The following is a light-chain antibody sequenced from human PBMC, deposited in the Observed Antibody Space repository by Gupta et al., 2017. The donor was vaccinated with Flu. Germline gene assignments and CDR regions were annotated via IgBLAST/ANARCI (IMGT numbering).Light chain of an antibody. CDR3: GTWDHRLTDGRV. CDR1: RSNIGANY. J-gene: IGLJ1*01. Sequence: QYVSTQPPAGYAAPGQKVNIYCAGSRSNIGANYVSWYQQLPGTAPKLLIYENNKRPSGIPDRFSGSKSGTSSTLGITGLQTGDEADYYCGTWDHRLTDGRVFGTWTKVTVL. V-gene: IGLV1-51*02. CDR2: ENN.